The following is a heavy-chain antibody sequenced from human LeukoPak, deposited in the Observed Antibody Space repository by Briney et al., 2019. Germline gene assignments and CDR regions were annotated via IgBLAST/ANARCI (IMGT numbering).Heavy chain of an antibody. V-gene: IGHV3-74*01. CDR1: GFTFSNYA. CDR2: INSDARST. CDR3: GRGADNGYSSDS. Sequence: GGSLRLSCAASGFTFSNYAMHWVRQAPGKGLVWVSRINSDARSTSYADSVKGRFTISRDNAKNTLYLQMNSLRAEDTAVYYCGRGADNGYSSDSWGQGTLVHVSS. J-gene: IGHJ5*02. D-gene: IGHD6-19*01.